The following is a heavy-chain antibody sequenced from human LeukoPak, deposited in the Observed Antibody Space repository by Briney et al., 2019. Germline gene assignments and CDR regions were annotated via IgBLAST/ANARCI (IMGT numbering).Heavy chain of an antibody. J-gene: IGHJ4*02. V-gene: IGHV3-21*01. CDR2: ISSSSYI. CDR1: GFTFSSYS. Sequence: GGSLRLSCAASGFTFSSYSMNWVRQAPGKGLEWVSSISSSSYIYYADSVKGRFTISRDNAKNSLYLQMNSQRAEDTAVYYCARDRHDYGDLPLDYWRQGTLVTVSS. CDR3: ARDRHDYGDLPLDY. D-gene: IGHD4-17*01.